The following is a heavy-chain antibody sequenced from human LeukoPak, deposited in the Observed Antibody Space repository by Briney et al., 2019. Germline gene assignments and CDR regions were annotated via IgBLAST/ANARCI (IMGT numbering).Heavy chain of an antibody. CDR2: IYYSGNT. CDR3: ARHPVLLSGMDV. CDR1: GGSITSYY. J-gene: IGHJ6*02. V-gene: IGHV4-59*08. D-gene: IGHD2-21*01. Sequence: SETLSLTCTVSGGSITSYYWSWIRQPPGKGLEWIGYIYYSGNTNYNPSLKSRVTILVDRPKSQFSLKLSSVTAADTAVYYCARHPVLLSGMDVWGQGTTVTVSS.